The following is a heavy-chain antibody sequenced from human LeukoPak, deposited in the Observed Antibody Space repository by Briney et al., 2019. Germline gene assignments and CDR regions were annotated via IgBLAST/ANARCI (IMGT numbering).Heavy chain of an antibody. CDR1: GGSISSYY. Sequence: PSETLSLTCTVSGGSISSYYWSWIRQPPGKGLEWIGYIYYSGSTNYNPSLKSRVTISVDTSKNQFSLKLSSVTAADTAVYYCARAVMTTVTTSYYYYYGMDVWGQGTTVTVSS. J-gene: IGHJ6*02. CDR2: IYYSGST. D-gene: IGHD4-17*01. V-gene: IGHV4-59*01. CDR3: ARAVMTTVTTSYYYYYGMDV.